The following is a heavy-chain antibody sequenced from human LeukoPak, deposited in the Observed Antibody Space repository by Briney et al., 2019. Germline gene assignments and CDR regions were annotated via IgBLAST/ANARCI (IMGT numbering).Heavy chain of an antibody. V-gene: IGHV3-30*18. Sequence: GGSLRLSCAASGFTFSSYGMHWVRQAPGKGLEWVAVISYDGSNKYYADSVKGRFTISRDNSKNTLYLQVNSLRAEDTAVYYCAKRGYCSGGSCRIIDYWGQGTLVTVSS. CDR2: ISYDGSNK. J-gene: IGHJ4*02. CDR1: GFTFSSYG. CDR3: AKRGYCSGGSCRIIDY. D-gene: IGHD2-15*01.